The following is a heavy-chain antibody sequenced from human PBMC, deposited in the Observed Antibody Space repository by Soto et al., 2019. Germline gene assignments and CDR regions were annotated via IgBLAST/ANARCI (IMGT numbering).Heavy chain of an antibody. CDR3: ARHFASGTYPLDY. CDR2: IYYSGST. CDR1: GGSISSGGYY. D-gene: IGHD3-10*01. Sequence: SETLSLTCTVSGGSISSGGYYWSWIRQHPGKGLEWVGYIYYSGSTYYNPSLKSRVTISVDTSKNQFSLKLSSVTAADTAVYFCARHFASGTYPLDYWGQGTLVTVS. V-gene: IGHV4-31*03. J-gene: IGHJ4*02.